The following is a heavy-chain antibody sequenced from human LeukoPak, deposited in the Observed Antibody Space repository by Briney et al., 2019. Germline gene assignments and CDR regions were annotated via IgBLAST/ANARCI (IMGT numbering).Heavy chain of an antibody. J-gene: IGHJ4*02. CDR1: GFTFTSSA. D-gene: IGHD4-23*01. CDR2: IVVGSGNT. V-gene: IGHV1-58*02. CDR3: AAVTYGGNFDY. Sequence: ASVKVSCKASGFTFTSSAMQWVRQARGQRLEWIGWIVVGSGNTNYAQKFQGRVTIARDMSTSTAYMELSSLRSEDTAVYYCAAVTYGGNFDYWGQGTLVTVSS.